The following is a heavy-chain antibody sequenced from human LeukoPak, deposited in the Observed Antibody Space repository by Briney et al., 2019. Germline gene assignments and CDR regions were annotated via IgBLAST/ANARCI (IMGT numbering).Heavy chain of an antibody. CDR3: ASFYSGSYDTGSFDYFNY. D-gene: IGHD1-26*01. V-gene: IGHV4-59*01. CDR1: GGSISSYY. CDR2: MYNSGST. Sequence: PSETLSLTCTVSGGSISSYYWSWIRQPPGKGLEWIGHMYNSGSTNYNPSLKSRVTISVDTSKNQFSLRLSSVTAADMAVYYCASFYSGSYDTGSFDYFNYWGQGTLVTVSS. J-gene: IGHJ4*02.